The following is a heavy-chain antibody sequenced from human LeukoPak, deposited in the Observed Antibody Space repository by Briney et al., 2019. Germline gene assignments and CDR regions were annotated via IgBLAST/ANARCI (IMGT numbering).Heavy chain of an antibody. CDR1: GFTFSTYS. CDR2: ISSSTNTI. D-gene: IGHD6-19*01. J-gene: IGHJ4*02. CDR3: ARGRVAVAGTTPFDY. Sequence: GGSLRLSCAASGFTFSTYSMNWVRQAPGKGLEWVSYISSSTNTIYYADSVKGRSTISRDNAKNSLYLQMNSLRDDDTALYYCARGRVAVAGTTPFDYWGQGTLVTVSS. V-gene: IGHV3-48*02.